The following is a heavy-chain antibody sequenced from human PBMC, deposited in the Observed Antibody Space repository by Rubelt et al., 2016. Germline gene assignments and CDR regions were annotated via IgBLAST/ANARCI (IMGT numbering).Heavy chain of an antibody. Sequence: TLSLTCTVSGGSISSGGYYWSWIRQHPGKGLEWIGYIYYSGSTYYNPSLESRVTISVDTSKNQFSLKLSSVTAADTAVYYCARDSEVRGAYYYYGMDVWGQGTTVTVSS. J-gene: IGHJ6*02. CDR3: ARDSEVRGAYYYYGMDV. CDR1: GGSISSGGYY. V-gene: IGHV4-31*03. D-gene: IGHD3-10*01. CDR2: IYYSGST.